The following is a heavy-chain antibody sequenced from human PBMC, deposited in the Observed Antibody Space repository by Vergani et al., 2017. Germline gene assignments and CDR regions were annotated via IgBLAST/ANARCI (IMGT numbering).Heavy chain of an antibody. V-gene: IGHV3-30*02. CDR3: AKDQGGYCSSTSCPRNYYYGMDV. CDR2: IRYDGSNN. Sequence: QVQLVESGGGVVQPGGSLRLSCAASGFTFSSYGMHWVRQAPGKGLEWVAFIRYDGSNNYYADSVKGRFTISRDNSKNTLYLQMNSLRAEDTAVYYCAKDQGGYCSSTSCPRNYYYGMDVWGQGTTVTVSS. J-gene: IGHJ6*02. D-gene: IGHD2-2*01. CDR1: GFTFSSYG.